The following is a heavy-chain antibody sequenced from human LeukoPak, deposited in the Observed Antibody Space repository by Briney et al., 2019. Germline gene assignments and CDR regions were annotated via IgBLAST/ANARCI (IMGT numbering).Heavy chain of an antibody. CDR1: GFTFSSYW. D-gene: IGHD5-18*01. V-gene: IGHV3-74*01. Sequence: PGGSLRLSCAASGFTFSSYWMYWVRQAPGKGLVWVSRINSDGSSTSYADSVKGRFTISRDNAKNTLYLQMNSLRAEDTAVYYCAREGYSYGSVGIRNSYYYGMDVWGQGTTVTVSS. J-gene: IGHJ6*02. CDR2: INSDGSST. CDR3: AREGYSYGSVGIRNSYYYGMDV.